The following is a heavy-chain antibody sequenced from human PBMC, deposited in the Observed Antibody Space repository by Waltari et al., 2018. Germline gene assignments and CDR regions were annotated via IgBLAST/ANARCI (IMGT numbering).Heavy chain of an antibody. V-gene: IGHV1-69*01. CDR3: ATDTSPPY. J-gene: IGHJ4*02. Sequence: QVQLLQSGADVKKPGSSAKVSCKASGGTFGRFAISWVRQAAGEGLEWMGGIIPKIGASNYAQKFQGRVTITADDSTRIAYMEVSSLSFEDTAVYFCATDTSPPYWGQGTLVIVSS. CDR1: GGTFGRFA. D-gene: IGHD2-2*01. CDR2: IIPKIGAS.